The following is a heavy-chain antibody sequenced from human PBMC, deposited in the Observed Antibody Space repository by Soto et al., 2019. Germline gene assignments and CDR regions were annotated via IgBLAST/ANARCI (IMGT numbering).Heavy chain of an antibody. J-gene: IGHJ6*02. CDR1: GGTFSSYA. V-gene: IGHV1-69*13. D-gene: IGHD6-6*01. CDR3: ARLEYSSSSHYYYGMDV. CDR2: IIPIFGTA. Sequence: GASVKVSCKASGGTFSSYAISWVRQAPGQGLEWMGGIIPIFGTANYAQKFQGRVTITAGESTSTAYMELSSLRSEDTAVYYCARLEYSSSSHYYYGMDVWGQGTTVTVSS.